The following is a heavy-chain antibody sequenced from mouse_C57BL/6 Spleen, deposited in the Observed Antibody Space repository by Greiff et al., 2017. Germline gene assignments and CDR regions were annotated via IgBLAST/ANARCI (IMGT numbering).Heavy chain of an antibody. V-gene: IGHV1-80*01. Sequence: VQLQQSGAELVKPGASVKISCKASGYAFSSYWMNWVKQRPGKGLEWIGQFYPGDGATNYNGKFKGKATLTADKSSSTAYMQLSSLTSEDSAVYCCARGDDGSFDYWGQGTTLTVSS. CDR2: FYPGDGAT. CDR3: ARGDDGSFDY. J-gene: IGHJ2*01. CDR1: GYAFSSYW. D-gene: IGHD2-3*01.